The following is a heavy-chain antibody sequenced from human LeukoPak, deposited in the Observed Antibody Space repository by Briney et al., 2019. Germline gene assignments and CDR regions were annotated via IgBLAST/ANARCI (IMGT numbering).Heavy chain of an antibody. V-gene: IGHV1-46*01. Sequence: ASVKVSCKASGYTFTSYYMHWVRQAPGQGLEWMGIINPSGGSTSYAQKFQGRVTMTRDTSTSTVYMELSSLRSEDTAVYYCARDSGATYYDFWSGQNWFDPWGQGTLVTVSS. CDR1: GYTFTSYY. D-gene: IGHD3-3*01. CDR3: ARDSGATYYDFWSGQNWFDP. J-gene: IGHJ5*02. CDR2: INPSGGST.